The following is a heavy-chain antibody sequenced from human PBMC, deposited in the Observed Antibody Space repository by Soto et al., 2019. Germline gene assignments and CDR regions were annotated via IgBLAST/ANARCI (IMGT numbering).Heavy chain of an antibody. CDR2: ISGSGGST. CDR3: AKDRDIVVVVAATTNWFDP. J-gene: IGHJ5*02. V-gene: IGHV3-23*01. Sequence: EVQLLESGGGLVQPGGSLRLSCAASGFTFSSYAMSWVRQAPGKGLEWVSAISGSGGSTYYADSVKGRFTISRDNPKNPLYLQMNSLRDEDTAVYYCAKDRDIVVVVAATTNWFDPWGQGTLVTVSS. D-gene: IGHD2-15*01. CDR1: GFTFSSYA.